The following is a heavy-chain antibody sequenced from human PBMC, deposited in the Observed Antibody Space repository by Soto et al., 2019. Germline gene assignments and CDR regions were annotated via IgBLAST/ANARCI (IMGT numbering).Heavy chain of an antibody. J-gene: IGHJ5*02. CDR2: IYYSGST. D-gene: IGHD3-22*01. Sequence: SETLSLTCTVSGGSISSGGYYWSWIRQHPGKGLEWIGYIYYSGSTYYNPSLKSRVTISVDTSKNQFSLKLSSVTAADTAVYYCARMATYYYDSSGYYYAPWFDPCGQGSLVTVS. V-gene: IGHV4-31*03. CDR3: ARMATYYYDSSGYYYAPWFDP. CDR1: GGSISSGGYY.